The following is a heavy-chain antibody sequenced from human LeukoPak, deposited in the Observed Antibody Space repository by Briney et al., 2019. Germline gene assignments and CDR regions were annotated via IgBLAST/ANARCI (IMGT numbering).Heavy chain of an antibody. Sequence: HSETLSLTCTVSGGSISSYYWSWIRQPPGKGLEWIGYIYYSGSTNYNPSLKSRVTISVDTSKNQFSLKLSSVIAADTAVYYCARADLGLYYYGMDVWGRGTTVTVSS. CDR1: GGSISSYY. D-gene: IGHD3-16*01. CDR2: IYYSGST. V-gene: IGHV4-59*01. J-gene: IGHJ6*02. CDR3: ARADLGLYYYGMDV.